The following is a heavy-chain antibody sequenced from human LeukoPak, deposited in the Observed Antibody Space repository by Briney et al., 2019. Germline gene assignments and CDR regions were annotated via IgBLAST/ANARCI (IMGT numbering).Heavy chain of an antibody. CDR1: GFSFSSFG. CDR3: ARVLDSSGYSYFQH. CDR2: ISYGGSNK. J-gene: IGHJ1*01. V-gene: IGHV3-30*03. Sequence: GGSLRLSCAASGFSFSSFGMHWVRQAPGKGLEWVAVISYGGSNKYYADSVKGRFTISRDNSKNTLYLQMNSLRAEDTAVYYCARVLDSSGYSYFQHWGQGTLVTVSS. D-gene: IGHD3-22*01.